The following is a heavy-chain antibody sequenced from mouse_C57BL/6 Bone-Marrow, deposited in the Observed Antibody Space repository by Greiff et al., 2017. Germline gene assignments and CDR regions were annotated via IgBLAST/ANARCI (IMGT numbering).Heavy chain of an antibody. V-gene: IGHV1-81*01. D-gene: IGHD1-1*01. CDR3: ARKVITTGVAKGFAY. J-gene: IGHJ3*01. CDR1: GYTFTSYG. CDR2: IYPRSGNT. Sequence: VQLKESGAELARPGASVKLSCKASGYTFTSYGISWVKQRTGQGLEWIGEIYPRSGNTYYNEKFKGKATLTADKSSSTAYMELRSLTSEDSAVYFCARKVITTGVAKGFAYWGQGTLVTVSA.